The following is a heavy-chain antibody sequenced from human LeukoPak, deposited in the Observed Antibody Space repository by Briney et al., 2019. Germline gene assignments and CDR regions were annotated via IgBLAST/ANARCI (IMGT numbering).Heavy chain of an antibody. Sequence: AASVKVSCKASGYTFTTYYMHWVRQAPGQGLEWMGWINPNSGGTNYAQKFQGWVTMTRDTSISTAYMELSRLRSDDTAVYYCARGKRARDSRPLYYFDYWGQGTLVTVSS. D-gene: IGHD3-22*01. J-gene: IGHJ4*02. CDR1: GYTFTTYY. V-gene: IGHV1-2*04. CDR2: INPNSGGT. CDR3: ARGKRARDSRPLYYFDY.